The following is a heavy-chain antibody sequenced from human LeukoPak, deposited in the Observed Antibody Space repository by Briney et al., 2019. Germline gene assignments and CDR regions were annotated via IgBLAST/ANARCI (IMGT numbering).Heavy chain of an antibody. CDR1: GFTFSSYW. V-gene: IGHV3-74*01. CDR3: ARVGRYDFWSGYYYYYYGMDV. D-gene: IGHD3-3*01. CDR2: INSDGSST. J-gene: IGHJ6*02. Sequence: GGSLRLSCAASGFTFSSYWMHWVRHAPGKGLVWVSRINSDGSSTSYADSVKGRFTISRDNAKNTLYLQMNSLRAEDTAVYYCARVGRYDFWSGYYYYYYGMDVWGQGTTVTVSS.